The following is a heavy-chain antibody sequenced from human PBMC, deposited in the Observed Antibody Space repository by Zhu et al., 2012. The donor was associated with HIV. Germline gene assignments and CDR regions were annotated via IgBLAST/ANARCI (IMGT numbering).Heavy chain of an antibody. V-gene: IGHV4-39*07. Sequence: QLQLQESGPGLVRPSETLSLTCTVSGVSISNAVFYWAWIRQPPGQGLEWIGSVYYTGYTYYNPSLRSRITLSVDTSKNHFSLKLSSVTAADTAVYYCARLAGWSGWDGSYFDNWGLGNPGHRLL. CDR3: ARLAGWSGWDGSYFDN. CDR1: GVSISNAVFY. J-gene: IGHJ4*02. CDR2: VYYTGYT. D-gene: IGHD6-19*01.